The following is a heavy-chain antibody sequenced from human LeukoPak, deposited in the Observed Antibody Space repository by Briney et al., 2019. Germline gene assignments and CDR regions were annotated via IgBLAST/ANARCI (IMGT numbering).Heavy chain of an antibody. J-gene: IGHJ6*02. CDR2: INPSSGGT. Sequence: ASVKVSCKASGYTFTNYYIHWVRQAPGHGLEWMGAINPSSGGTSSAQKFQGRVSMTRDTSISTAYMEVSRLRSDDTAVFYCVRDLVTTGPYGMDVWGQGTTVTVSS. CDR1: GYTFTNYY. CDR3: VRDLVTTGPYGMDV. V-gene: IGHV1-2*02. D-gene: IGHD4-17*01.